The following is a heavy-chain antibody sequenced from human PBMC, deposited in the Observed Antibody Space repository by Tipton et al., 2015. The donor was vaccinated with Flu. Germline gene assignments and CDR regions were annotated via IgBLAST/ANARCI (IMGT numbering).Heavy chain of an antibody. J-gene: IGHJ6*02. D-gene: IGHD4-23*01. CDR1: GFSFSSYG. Sequence: LSLTCAASGFSFSSYGMHWVRQAPGKGLEWVAAIWYDGSDKYYADSVKGRFTISRDNAKNTLYLQMNSLRAEDTALYYCAKDWRWKPLNYGMNVWGQGTTVTVS. V-gene: IGHV3-33*03. CDR3: AKDWRWKPLNYGMNV. CDR2: IWYDGSDK.